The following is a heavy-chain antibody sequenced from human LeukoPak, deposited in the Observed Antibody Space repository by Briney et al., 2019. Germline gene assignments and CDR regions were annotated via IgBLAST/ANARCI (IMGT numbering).Heavy chain of an antibody. CDR3: TRVGYIDEGIDY. CDR1: GLTFSSHW. J-gene: IGHJ4*02. V-gene: IGHV3-74*01. Sequence: GGSLRLSCAASGLTFSSHWMHWVRQAPGKGLVWVSRITNDGSSTTYADSVKGRFTISRDNAKNSLYLQMNSLRAEDTAIYYCTRVGYIDEGIDYWGQGTLVTVSS. D-gene: IGHD5-24*01. CDR2: ITNDGSST.